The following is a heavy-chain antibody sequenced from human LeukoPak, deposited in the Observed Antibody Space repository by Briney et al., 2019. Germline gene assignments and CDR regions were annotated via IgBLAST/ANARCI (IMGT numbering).Heavy chain of an antibody. CDR2: IGSGGDT. CDR3: ARAQPPYPLLTL. J-gene: IGHJ4*02. V-gene: IGHV3-23*01. Sequence: GGSLRLSCAASGSFFGTYALSGVRQAPGKGLEGVSTIGSGGDTKYADSGKGRVTISRENFEDPLVLQIDNPRVEDPAVYYCARAQPPYPLLTLWGQGTLVTVSS. CDR1: GSFFGTYA. D-gene: IGHD1-14*01.